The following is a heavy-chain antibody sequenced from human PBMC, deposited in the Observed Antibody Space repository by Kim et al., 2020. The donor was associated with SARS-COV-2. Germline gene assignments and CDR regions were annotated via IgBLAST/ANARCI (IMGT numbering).Heavy chain of an antibody. D-gene: IGHD3-3*01. Sequence: ASVKVSCKASGYTFTSYGISWVRQAPGQGLEWMGWISAYNGNTNYAQKLQGRVTMTTDTSTSTAYMELRSLRSDDTAVYYCARELRSATSPNSTIFGVDRFYGMDVWGQGTTVTVSS. CDR2: ISAYNGNT. V-gene: IGHV1-18*04. J-gene: IGHJ6*02. CDR1: GYTFTSYG. CDR3: ARELRSATSPNSTIFGVDRFYGMDV.